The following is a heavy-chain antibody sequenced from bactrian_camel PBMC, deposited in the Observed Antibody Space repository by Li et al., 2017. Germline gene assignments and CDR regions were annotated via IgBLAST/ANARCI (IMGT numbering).Heavy chain of an antibody. CDR1: EDTVGGGC. J-gene: IGHJ4*01. Sequence: HVQLVESGGGSVQTGGSLRLSCEGSEDTVGGGCMGWFRQAPGKEREEVATIDSVNIARTSKSVKGRFTISRDTANDALYLQMDNLKPEDTGVYSCAAGWGHCDLQAAGICQELTLLTGARGPRSPSP. D-gene: IGHD6*01. CDR2: IDSVNIA. V-gene: IGHV3S53*01. CDR3: AAGWGHCDLQAAGICQELTLLT.